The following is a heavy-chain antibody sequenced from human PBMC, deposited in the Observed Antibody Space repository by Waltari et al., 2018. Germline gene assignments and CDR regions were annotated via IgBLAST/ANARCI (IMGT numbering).Heavy chain of an antibody. CDR3: AAIVGATESRDY. Sequence: QMQLVQSGPEVKKPGTSVKVSCKASGFTFTSSAVQWVRQARGQRLEGIGWIVVGRGNTNVSQKFQERVTITRDMSTSTAYMELSSLRSEDTAVYYCAAIVGATESRDYWGQGTLVTVSS. D-gene: IGHD1-26*01. V-gene: IGHV1-58*01. CDR1: GFTFTSSA. J-gene: IGHJ4*02. CDR2: IVVGRGNT.